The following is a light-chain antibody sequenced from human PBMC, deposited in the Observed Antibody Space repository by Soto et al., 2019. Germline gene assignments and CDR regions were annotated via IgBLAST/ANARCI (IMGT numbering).Light chain of an antibody. CDR1: QRISTW. CDR2: DAS. CDR3: QQYNNFWT. Sequence: DIQMTQSPSALSASVGDRVTITCRASQRISTWLAWYQQKPGKAPRLLIYDASYLERGVPSRFSGSGSATEFTLTISDLQHDDLATYYCQQYNNFWTFGPGTKVEI. J-gene: IGKJ1*01. V-gene: IGKV1-5*01.